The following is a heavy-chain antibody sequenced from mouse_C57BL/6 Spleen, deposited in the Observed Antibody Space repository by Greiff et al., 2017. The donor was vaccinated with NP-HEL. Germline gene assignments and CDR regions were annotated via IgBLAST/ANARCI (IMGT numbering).Heavy chain of an antibody. CDR1: GFTFSDYG. V-gene: IGHV5-17*01. D-gene: IGHD2-3*01. CDR3: ARVWDGYYSYYAMDY. Sequence: DVKLQESGGGLVKPGGSLKLSCAASGFTFSDYGMHWVRQAPEKGLEWVAYISSGSSTIYYADTVKGRFTISRDNAKNTLFLQMTSLRSEDTAMYYCARVWDGYYSYYAMDYWGQGTSVTVSS. CDR2: ISSGSSTI. J-gene: IGHJ4*01.